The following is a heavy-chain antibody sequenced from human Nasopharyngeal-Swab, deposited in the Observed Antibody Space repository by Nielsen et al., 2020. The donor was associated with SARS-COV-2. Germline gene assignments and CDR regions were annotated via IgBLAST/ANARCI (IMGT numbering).Heavy chain of an antibody. CDR3: ALRWSGSYYDH. J-gene: IGHJ4*02. D-gene: IGHD4-23*01. CDR2: IYPGDSDT. V-gene: IGHV5-51*01. CDR1: GYNFASYW. Sequence: GESLKIFCKGSGYNFASYWIGWVRQMPGKGLEWMGIIYPGDSDTRYSPSFQGQVTISADKSISTVYLQWSSLKASDTAMYYCALRWSGSYYDHWGQGTLVTVSS.